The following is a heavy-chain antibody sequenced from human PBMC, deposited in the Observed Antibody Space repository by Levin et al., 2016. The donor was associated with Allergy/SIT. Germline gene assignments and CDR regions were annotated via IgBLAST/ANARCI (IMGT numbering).Heavy chain of an antibody. CDR2: ISKDGSDK. CDR3: ARDIRWGEMDV. J-gene: IGHJ6*04. D-gene: IGHD3-16*01. V-gene: IGHV3-7*03. CDR1: GFTFSTYW. Sequence: GESLKISCAASGFTFSTYWMSWVRQAPGKGLEWVAIISKDGSDKYDVDSVKGRFTISRDNAKNSLYLQMNSLIVEDTAVYYCARDIRWGEMDVWGKGTTVTVSS.